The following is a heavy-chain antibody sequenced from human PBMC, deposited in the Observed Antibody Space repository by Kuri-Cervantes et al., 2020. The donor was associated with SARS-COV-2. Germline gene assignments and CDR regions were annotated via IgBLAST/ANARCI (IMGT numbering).Heavy chain of an antibody. CDR1: GLTFSRFD. CDR2: IGTAGDP. CDR3: ARDRLPAYGSYFENWFDP. D-gene: IGHD1-26*01. V-gene: IGHV3-13*05. Sequence: GESLKISCAASGLTFSRFDMHWVRQATGKGLEWVSAIGTAGDPYYPDSVKGRFTISSDNSNNTLYLQMNSLRAEDTAVYYCARDRLPAYGSYFENWFDPWGQGTLVTVSS. J-gene: IGHJ5*02.